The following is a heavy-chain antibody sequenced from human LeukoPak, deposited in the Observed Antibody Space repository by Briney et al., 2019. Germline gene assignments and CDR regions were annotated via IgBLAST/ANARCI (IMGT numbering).Heavy chain of an antibody. CDR3: AKGNNYAIDAFDI. V-gene: IGHV3-23*01. CDR2: ISGSGGST. Sequence: PGRSLRLSCAASGFTFSSYAMSWVRQAPGKGLEWVSAISGSGGSTYYADSVKGRFTISRDNSKNTLYLQMNSLRAEDTAVYYCAKGNNYAIDAFDIWGQGTMVTVSS. D-gene: IGHD3-10*01. CDR1: GFTFSSYA. J-gene: IGHJ3*02.